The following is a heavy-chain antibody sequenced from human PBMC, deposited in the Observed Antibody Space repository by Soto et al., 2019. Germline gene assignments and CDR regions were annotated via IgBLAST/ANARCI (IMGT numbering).Heavy chain of an antibody. V-gene: IGHV3-49*04. CDR2: TAGQSYGDII. Sequence: GGSLRLSCTYSGFNSDDHGLAWVRQAPGKGLEWVGFTAGQSYGDIIEYGASVKGRFTISRDDSKKVFYLHMGGLQAGDTATYFCVRDSDFYGLDSWGQGTTVTVSS. J-gene: IGHJ6*02. CDR3: VRDSDFYGLDS. CDR1: GFNSDDHG.